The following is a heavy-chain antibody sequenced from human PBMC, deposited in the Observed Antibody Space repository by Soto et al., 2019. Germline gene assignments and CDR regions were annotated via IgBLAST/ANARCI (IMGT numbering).Heavy chain of an antibody. J-gene: IGHJ3*02. V-gene: IGHV3-48*04. CDR2: ISSSSSTI. CDR3: AREGGYSSSWYLAFDI. D-gene: IGHD6-13*01. Sequence: GGSLRLSCAASGFTFSSYSMNWVRQAPGKGLEWVSYISSSSSTIYYADSVKGRFTISRDNAKNSLYLQMNSLRAEDTAVYYCAREGGYSSSWYLAFDIWGQGTMVTVSS. CDR1: GFTFSSYS.